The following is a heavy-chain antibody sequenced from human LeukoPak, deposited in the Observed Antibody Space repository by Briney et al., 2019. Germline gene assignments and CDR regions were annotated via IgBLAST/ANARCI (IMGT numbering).Heavy chain of an antibody. Sequence: GASVKVSCKASGYTFTSNAMHWVRQAPGQGLEWMGIINPSGGSTSYAQRFQGRVTMTRDTSTSTVYMELSGLRSEDTALYFCARARGYSGYNPIDYWGQGTLVTVSS. D-gene: IGHD5-12*01. CDR3: ARARGYSGYNPIDY. V-gene: IGHV1-46*01. CDR2: INPSGGST. J-gene: IGHJ4*02. CDR1: GYTFTSNA.